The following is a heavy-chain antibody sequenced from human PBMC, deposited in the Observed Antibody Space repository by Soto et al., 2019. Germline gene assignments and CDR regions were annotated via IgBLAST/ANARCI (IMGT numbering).Heavy chain of an antibody. Sequence: PSETLSLTCTVSGGSISSSSYYWGWIRQHPGKGLEWIGYIYYSGSAYYNPSLKSRVTISVDTSKNQFSLKLSSVTAADTAVYYCPRVGHINWFDPWGQGTLVTVSS. D-gene: IGHD2-21*01. CDR3: PRVGHINWFDP. CDR1: GGSISSSSYY. V-gene: IGHV4-30-4*08. CDR2: IYYSGSA. J-gene: IGHJ5*02.